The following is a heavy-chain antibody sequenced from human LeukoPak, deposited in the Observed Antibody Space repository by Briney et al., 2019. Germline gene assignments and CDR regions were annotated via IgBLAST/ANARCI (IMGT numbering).Heavy chain of an antibody. CDR1: GFTFSSYG. D-gene: IGHD3-22*01. J-gene: IGHJ6*03. CDR3: TRVSGKRYDSSGYYYNLDYYMDV. V-gene: IGHV3-49*04. CDR2: IRSKAYGGTT. Sequence: GGSLRLSCAASGFTFSSYGMHWVRQAPGKGLEWVGFIRSKAYGGTTEYAASVKGRFTISRDDSKSIAYLQMNSLRTEDTAVYYCTRVSGKRYDSSGYYYNLDYYMDVWGKGTTVTISS.